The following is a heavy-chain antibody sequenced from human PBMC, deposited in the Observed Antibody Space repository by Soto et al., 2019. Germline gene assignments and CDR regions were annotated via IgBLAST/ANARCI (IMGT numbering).Heavy chain of an antibody. Sequence: GASVKVSCKTSGYNFNAFYIHWVRQAPGQGLEWMGCINPSSGGTKFAQSFQGRVTLTRDTLINTTYMEMTSLTSDDTAMYFCARAPTPRAAAADFAYWGQGSLGTVSS. CDR1: GYNFNAFY. V-gene: IGHV1-2*02. J-gene: IGHJ4*02. CDR3: ARAPTPRAAAADFAY. CDR2: INPSSGGT. D-gene: IGHD6-13*01.